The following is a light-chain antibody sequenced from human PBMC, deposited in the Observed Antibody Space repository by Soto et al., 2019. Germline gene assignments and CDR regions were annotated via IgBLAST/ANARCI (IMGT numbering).Light chain of an antibody. Sequence: QSALTQPASVSGSPVQSITISCTGTSSDVGGYNYVSWHQQQSGKAPKLIIHEVSNRPSGVSNRFSGSKSGNTASLTISGLQAEHEADYYCDSYTSSRAYVFGIGTKVTVL. CDR3: DSYTSSRAYV. V-gene: IGLV2-14*01. CDR1: SSDVGGYNY. CDR2: EVS. J-gene: IGLJ1*01.